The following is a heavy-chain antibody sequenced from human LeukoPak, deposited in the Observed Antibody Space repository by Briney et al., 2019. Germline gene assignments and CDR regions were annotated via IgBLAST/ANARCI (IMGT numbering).Heavy chain of an antibody. J-gene: IGHJ6*03. CDR3: ARGVVAATFYYYMDV. D-gene: IGHD2-15*01. Sequence: ASVKVSCKPSGYTFTGFYIQWVRQAPGQGLEWMGWINPNSGGTNYAPKFQGRVSMTRDTSISTAYMELSRLRSDDTAVYYCARGVVAATFYYYMDVWGKGTTVTVSS. CDR1: GYTFTGFY. V-gene: IGHV1-2*02. CDR2: INPNSGGT.